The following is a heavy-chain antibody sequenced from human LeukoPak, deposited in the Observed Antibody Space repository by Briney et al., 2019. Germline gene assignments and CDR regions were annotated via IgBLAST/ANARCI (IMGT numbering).Heavy chain of an antibody. CDR3: ARDRTRGYCSGDSCKVPNWYFDL. CDR1: GFSFSSYD. D-gene: IGHD2-15*01. Sequence: GGSLRLSCAASGFSFSSYDMHWVRQAPGQGLEWVSYISSSGSPIYYADSVKGRFTISRDNAKNLLYLQMNSLRVGDTAVYYCARDRTRGYCSGDSCKVPNWYFDLWGRGSLVTVSS. J-gene: IGHJ2*01. CDR2: ISSSGSPI. V-gene: IGHV3-48*03.